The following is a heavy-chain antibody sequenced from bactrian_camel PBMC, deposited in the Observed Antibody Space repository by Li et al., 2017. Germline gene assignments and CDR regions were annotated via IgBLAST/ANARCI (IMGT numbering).Heavy chain of an antibody. CDR2: IYKSGPT. Sequence: HVQLVESGGGTVQAGGSLRLSCVASGDTYMCNGVAWFRQGPGKEREGVAAIYKSGPTCYDDSVKGRFNISQDAAKNVVFLQMSSLTPDDTAMYYCAAGWLKYYSNEGAVFKEVGAFNYWGQGTQVTVS. CDR1: GDTYMCNG. CDR3: AAGWLKYYSNEGAVFKEVGAFNY. J-gene: IGHJ4*01. V-gene: IGHV3S56*01. D-gene: IGHD2*01.